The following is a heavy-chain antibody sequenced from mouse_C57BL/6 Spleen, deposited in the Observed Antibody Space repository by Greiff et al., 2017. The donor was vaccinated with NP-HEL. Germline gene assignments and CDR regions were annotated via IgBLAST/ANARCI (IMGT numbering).Heavy chain of an antibody. V-gene: IGHV1-82*01. CDR2: IYPGDGDT. Sequence: QVQLQQSGPELVKPGASVKISCKASGYAFSSSWMNWVKQRPGKGLEWIGRIYPGDGDTNYNGKFKGKATLTADKSSSTAYMPLSSLTSDDSAVYFCARSEAMYYYGSSPLYAMDYWGKGTSVTVSS. CDR3: ARSEAMYYYGSSPLYAMDY. D-gene: IGHD1-1*01. J-gene: IGHJ4*01. CDR1: GYAFSSSW.